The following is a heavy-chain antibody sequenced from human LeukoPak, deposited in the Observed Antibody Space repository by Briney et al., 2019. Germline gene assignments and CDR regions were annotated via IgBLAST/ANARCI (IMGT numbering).Heavy chain of an antibody. CDR2: ISYDGSNK. V-gene: IGHV3-30*18. CDR3: AKDRGGSHTGFFVY. D-gene: IGHD1-26*01. J-gene: IGHJ4*02. CDR1: GFTFSSYG. Sequence: PGGSLRLSCAASGFTFSSYGMHWVRQAPGKGLEWVAVISYDGSNKYYADSVKGRFTISRDNSKNMLYLQMNSLRAEDSAVYYCAKDRGGSHTGFFVYWGQGTLVTVSS.